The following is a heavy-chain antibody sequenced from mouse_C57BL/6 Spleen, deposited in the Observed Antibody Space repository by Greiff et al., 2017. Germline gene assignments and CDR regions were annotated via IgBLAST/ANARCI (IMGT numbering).Heavy chain of an antibody. CDR2: IWSGGST. D-gene: IGHD1-1*01. J-gene: IGHJ3*01. Sequence: QVQLKESGPGLVQPSQSLSITCTVSGFSLTSYGVHWVRQSPGKGLEWLGVIWSGGSTDSNAAFISRLSISKDNSKSQVFFKMNSLQADDTAIYYCASGSSYWFAYWGQGTLVTVSA. CDR3: ASGSSYWFAY. CDR1: GFSLTSYG. V-gene: IGHV2-2*01.